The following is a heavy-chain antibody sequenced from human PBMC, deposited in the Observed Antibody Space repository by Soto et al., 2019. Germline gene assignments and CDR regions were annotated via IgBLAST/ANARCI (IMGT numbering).Heavy chain of an antibody. J-gene: IGHJ5*02. CDR2: ISYSGTT. CDR3: ARGRGYSYGLDP. CDR1: GGSISSSSYY. D-gene: IGHD5-18*01. V-gene: IGHV4-39*07. Sequence: PSETLSLSCTVSGGSISSSSYYWGWIRQPPGKGLEWIRSISYSGTTSYSRSLKSRVAISLDTSKNQFSLSLSSVTAADTAVYYCARGRGYSYGLDPWGQGTLVTVSS.